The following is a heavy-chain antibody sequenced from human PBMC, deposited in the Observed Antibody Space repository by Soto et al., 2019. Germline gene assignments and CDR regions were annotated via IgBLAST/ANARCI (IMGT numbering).Heavy chain of an antibody. D-gene: IGHD1-26*01. V-gene: IGHV1-69*13. CDR2: IIPIFGTA. CDR3: AREVVGAKDVFDY. Sequence: ASVKVSCKASGGTFSSYAISWVRQAPGQGLEWMGGIIPIFGTANYAQKFQGRVTITADESTSTAYMELSSLRSEDTAVYYCAREVVGAKDVFDYWGQGTLVTVSS. J-gene: IGHJ4*02. CDR1: GGTFSSYA.